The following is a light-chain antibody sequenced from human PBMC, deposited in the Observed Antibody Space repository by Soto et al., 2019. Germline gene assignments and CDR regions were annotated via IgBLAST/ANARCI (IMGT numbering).Light chain of an antibody. CDR3: QQGKDFPLT. J-gene: IGKJ4*01. CDR1: QDINMW. CDR2: RAS. V-gene: IGKV1-12*01. Sequence: DIQMTQSPSSVYAFVGDRVTITCRASQDINMWLAWYQEKPGLAPNLLIYRASSLLGGVASRFSGSRSGTYCTLTISSLQPEDIGTYYCQQGKDFPLTCGGGTKVEIK.